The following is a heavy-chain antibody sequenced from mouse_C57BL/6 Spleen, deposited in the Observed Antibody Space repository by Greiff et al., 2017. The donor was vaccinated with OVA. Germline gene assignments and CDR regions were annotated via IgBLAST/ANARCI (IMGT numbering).Heavy chain of an antibody. CDR3: ASRGDYGCDY. J-gene: IGHJ2*01. Sequence: EVLLVESGGDLVKPGGSLKLSCAASGFTFSSYGMSWVRQTPDKRLEWVATISSGGSYTYYPDSVKGRDTISRDNAKNTLYLQMSSLKSEYTAMYYCASRGDYGCDYWGQGTTLTVSS. V-gene: IGHV5-6*01. D-gene: IGHD2-4*01. CDR1: GFTFSSYG. CDR2: ISSGGSYT.